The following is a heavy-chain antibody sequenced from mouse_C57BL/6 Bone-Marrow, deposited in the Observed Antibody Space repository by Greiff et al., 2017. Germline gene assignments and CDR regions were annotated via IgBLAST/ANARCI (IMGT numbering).Heavy chain of an antibody. V-gene: IGHV1-47*01. CDR2: FHPYNDDT. J-gene: IGHJ2*01. D-gene: IGHD2-5*01. CDR1: GYTFTTYP. CDR3: ARCPYYRNYYVFDY. Sequence: VQLQQSGAELVKPGASVKMSCKASGYTFTTYPIEWMKQNHGKSLEWIGNFHPYNDDTKYNEKFKGKATLTVETSSSTVYLDLSRLTSDDSAVYYCARCPYYRNYYVFDYWGQGTTLTVSS.